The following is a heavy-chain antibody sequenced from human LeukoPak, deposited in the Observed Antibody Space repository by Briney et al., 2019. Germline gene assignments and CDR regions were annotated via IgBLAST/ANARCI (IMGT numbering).Heavy chain of an antibody. Sequence: GGSLRLSCTASGFTFSSYWMSWARQAPGRGLEWVANINLDGSEKNYVDSVKGRFTISRDNARKSLYLQMNSLRAEDTAVYYCARDPLALHYYYYMDVWGIGTTVTVSS. CDR2: INLDGSEK. CDR3: ARDPLALHYYYYMDV. V-gene: IGHV3-7*01. J-gene: IGHJ6*03. CDR1: GFTFSSYW.